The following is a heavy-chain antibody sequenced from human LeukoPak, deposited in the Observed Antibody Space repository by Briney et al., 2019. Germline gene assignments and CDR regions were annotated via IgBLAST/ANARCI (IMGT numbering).Heavy chain of an antibody. J-gene: IGHJ4*02. D-gene: IGHD3-22*01. CDR2: IIPILGIA. V-gene: IGHV1-69*04. Sequence: SVKVSCKASGGTFSSYAISWVRQAPGQGLEWMGRIIPILGIANYAQKFQGRVRITADKSTSTTYMELSSLRSEDTAVYYCAREGDSSGYYYAGFDYWGQGTLVTVSS. CDR3: AREGDSSGYYYAGFDY. CDR1: GGTFSSYA.